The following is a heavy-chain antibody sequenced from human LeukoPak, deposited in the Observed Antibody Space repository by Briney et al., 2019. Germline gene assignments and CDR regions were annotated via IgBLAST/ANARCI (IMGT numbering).Heavy chain of an antibody. V-gene: IGHV3-53*01. CDR1: DFTVSSNS. D-gene: IGHD1-26*01. J-gene: IGHJ4*02. Sequence: GGSLRLSCAASDFTVSSNSMSWVRQAPGKGPEWVSVTYSSGSTHYAGSVKGRFTISRDSSKNTLYLQMNSLRAEDTAVYYCATESYGATWGQGTLVTVSS. CDR3: ATESYGAT. CDR2: TYSSGST.